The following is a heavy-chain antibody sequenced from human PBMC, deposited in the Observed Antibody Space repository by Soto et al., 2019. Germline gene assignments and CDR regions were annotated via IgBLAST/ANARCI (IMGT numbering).Heavy chain of an antibody. V-gene: IGHV4-31*03. CDR3: ARGIFLATAAAYFDY. CDR1: GGSINRAGYY. J-gene: IGHJ4*02. CDR2: IYYSGTT. D-gene: IGHD6-13*01. Sequence: QVQLLESGPGLVKPSQTLSLTCSVSGGSINRAGYYWTWLRQLPGKGLEWLGYIYYSGTTYSNPSLKSRITISMGTSENQFSLKVSSVTAADTALYYCARGIFLATAAAYFDYWGQGTLVTVSS.